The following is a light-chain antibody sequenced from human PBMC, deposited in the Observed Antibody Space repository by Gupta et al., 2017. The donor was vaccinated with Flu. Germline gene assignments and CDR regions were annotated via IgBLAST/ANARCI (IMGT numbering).Light chain of an antibody. CDR2: LGG. CDR1: QSLLHSNGNNY. V-gene: IGKV2-28*01. J-gene: IGKJ1*01. Sequence: DIVMTQSPLSLSVTPGEPASISCRSSQSLLHSNGNNYLAWFRQRPGRSPQLLIYLGGSRASGVPDRISGSGSGTDFTLKISGVEAEDVGIYYCMQGLQTRTFGQGTKLEIK. CDR3: MQGLQTRT.